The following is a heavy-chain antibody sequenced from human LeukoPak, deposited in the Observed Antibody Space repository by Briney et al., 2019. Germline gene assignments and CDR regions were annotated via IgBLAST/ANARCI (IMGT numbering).Heavy chain of an antibody. D-gene: IGHD6-19*01. CDR1: GAPISSGSYY. Sequence: SETLSLTCTVSGAPISSGSYYWNWIRQPAGKGLEWIGRMYTSGSTNFNPSLRSRVTISVDTSKNQLSLKLSSVTAADTAVYYCAKDGAPYSTGWYYWGQGTLVTVSS. J-gene: IGHJ4*02. CDR3: AKDGAPYSTGWYY. V-gene: IGHV4-61*02. CDR2: MYTSGST.